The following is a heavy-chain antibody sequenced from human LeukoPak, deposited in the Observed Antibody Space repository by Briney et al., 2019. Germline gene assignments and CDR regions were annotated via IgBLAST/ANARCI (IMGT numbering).Heavy chain of an antibody. CDR3: ATSSGYSSGGY. Sequence: SVKVSCKASGGTFSSYAISWVRQAPGQGLEWMGMIIPILGIANYAQKFQGRVTITADKSTSTAYMELSSLRSEDTAVYYCATSSGYSSGGYWGQGTLVTVSS. J-gene: IGHJ4*02. CDR1: GGTFSSYA. D-gene: IGHD5-18*01. CDR2: IIPILGIA. V-gene: IGHV1-69*04.